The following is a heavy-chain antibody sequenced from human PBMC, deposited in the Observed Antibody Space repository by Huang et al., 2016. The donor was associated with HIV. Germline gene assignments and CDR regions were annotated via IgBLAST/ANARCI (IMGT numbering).Heavy chain of an antibody. Sequence: QLQLQESGPGLVKPSDTLSLNCTISGGSLKGRNYYGGWVRRAPGKGLEWIGDIYSRGSPDYNPSRRSRVSLSVDTSKNQVTLKVNAVIAADTAGYYCARRQGGGYYFYFDYWGRGIPVTVSA. CDR1: GGSLKGRNYY. D-gene: IGHD3-22*01. CDR2: IYSRGSP. CDR3: ARRQGGGYYFYFDY. J-gene: IGHJ4*02. V-gene: IGHV4-39*01.